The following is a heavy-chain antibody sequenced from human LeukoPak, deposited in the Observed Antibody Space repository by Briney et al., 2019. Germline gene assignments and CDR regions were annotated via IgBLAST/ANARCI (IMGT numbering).Heavy chain of an antibody. CDR1: GFTSTSYA. CDR3: ARDRYSDYSSDY. Sequence: GGSLRLSCAASGFTSTSYAMTWVRQAPGQGLEWVSDIGGSGGSSYEADSVRGRFTISRDNSKNTLYLEMNSLRADDTAVYFCARDRYSDYSSDYWGQGTLVTVSS. D-gene: IGHD5-18*01. J-gene: IGHJ4*02. V-gene: IGHV3-23*01. CDR2: IGGSGGSS.